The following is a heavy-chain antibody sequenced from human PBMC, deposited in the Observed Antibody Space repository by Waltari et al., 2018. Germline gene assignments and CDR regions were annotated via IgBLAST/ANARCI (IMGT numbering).Heavy chain of an antibody. J-gene: IGHJ4*02. V-gene: IGHV3-53*01. CDR3: TREHCHRTYCPR. Sequence: EVEVVESGGGLIQPGGSLTISCAGSGVTVGSNYMRWVGQVPGKGLEWFLVLYPDGLRFYADSVKGRFTISGDSSKNTLYLQMDNLRAEDTAVYYCTREHCHRTYCPRWGQGTLVTVSS. CDR2: LYPDGLR. CDR1: GVTVGSNY. D-gene: IGHD1-26*01.